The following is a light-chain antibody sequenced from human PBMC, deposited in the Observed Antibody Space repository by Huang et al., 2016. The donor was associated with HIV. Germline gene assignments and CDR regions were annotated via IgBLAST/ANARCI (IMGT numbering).Light chain of an antibody. CDR1: QSVSKN. J-gene: IGKJ1*01. CDR3: QQYSDWPLWT. V-gene: IGKV3-15*01. Sequence: EIVMTQSPATLSVSPGERATLSCRASQSVSKNLAWYQQKLGQAPRLLIYGASTRATGIPARFSGSGSGTDFTLTISSLQSEDFAVYYCQQYSDWPLWTFGQGSKVEIK. CDR2: GAS.